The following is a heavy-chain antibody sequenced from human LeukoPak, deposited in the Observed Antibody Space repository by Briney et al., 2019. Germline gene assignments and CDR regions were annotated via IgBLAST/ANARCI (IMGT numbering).Heavy chain of an antibody. D-gene: IGHD2-8*01. CDR3: ARVDYCTNGVCYPKNYYYYYGMDV. CDR2: INHSGST. V-gene: IGHV4-34*01. J-gene: IGHJ6*02. Sequence: SETLSLTCAVYGGSFSGYYWSWIRQPPGKGLEWIGEINHSGSTNYNPSLKSRVTISVDTSKNQFSLKLSSVTAADTAVYYCARVDYCTNGVCYPKNYYYYYGMDVWGQGTTVTVSS. CDR1: GGSFSGYY.